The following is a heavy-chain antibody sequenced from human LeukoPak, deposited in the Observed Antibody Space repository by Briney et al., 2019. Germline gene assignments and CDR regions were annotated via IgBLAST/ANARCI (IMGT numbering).Heavy chain of an antibody. D-gene: IGHD3-3*01. CDR1: GGSISSYY. V-gene: IGHV4-59*08. Sequence: SETLSLTCTVSGGSISSYYWSWIRQPPGKGLEWIGYIYYSGSTNYNPSLKSRVTISVDTSKNQFSLKPSSVTAADTAVYYCAGLGVLESYWGQGTLVTVSS. CDR2: IYYSGST. CDR3: AGLGVLESY. J-gene: IGHJ4*02.